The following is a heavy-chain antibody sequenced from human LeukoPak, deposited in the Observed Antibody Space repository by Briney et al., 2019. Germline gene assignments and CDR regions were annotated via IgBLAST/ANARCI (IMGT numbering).Heavy chain of an antibody. D-gene: IGHD3-10*01. J-gene: IGHJ4*02. CDR2: ISFRSGNT. CDR1: RFSFSDYT. Sequence: GGSLRLSCAPPRFSFSDYTMSWIRWAPGKGLEWISIISFRSGNTNNAYSVKGRFTISRENAKNSLYLRMNTLKAEDTPVYYCERGYCSGTYFASRGEGALVTVSP. V-gene: IGHV3-11*05. CDR3: ERGYCSGTYFAS.